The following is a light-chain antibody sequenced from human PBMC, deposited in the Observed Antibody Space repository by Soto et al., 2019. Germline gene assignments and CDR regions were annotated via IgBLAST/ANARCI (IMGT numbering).Light chain of an antibody. Sequence: EIVLTQSPATLSLSPGNRATLSCRASQSVSSYLAWYQQKPGQAPRLLIYDASNRATGIPARFSGSGSGTAVTLTITSLEPEDFAVYYCQQRSNWPSTFGGGTKVEIK. CDR2: DAS. V-gene: IGKV3-11*01. J-gene: IGKJ4*01. CDR1: QSVSSY. CDR3: QQRSNWPST.